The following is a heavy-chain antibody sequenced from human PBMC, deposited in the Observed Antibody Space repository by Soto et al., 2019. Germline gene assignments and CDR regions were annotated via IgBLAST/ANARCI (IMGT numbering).Heavy chain of an antibody. CDR1: GGSISSSSW. CDR2: IHHSGST. CDR3: ASSAYCGGDCFRLFDY. J-gene: IGHJ4*02. Sequence: QVQLQESGPGLVKPSGTLSLTCAVSGGSISSSSWWTWVRQPPGKGLEWIGEIHHSGSTNYNPSLKSRVTISVDKSKNQFSLTLSSVTAADTAVYYCASSAYCGGDCFRLFDYWGQGTLVTVSS. D-gene: IGHD2-21*02. V-gene: IGHV4-4*02.